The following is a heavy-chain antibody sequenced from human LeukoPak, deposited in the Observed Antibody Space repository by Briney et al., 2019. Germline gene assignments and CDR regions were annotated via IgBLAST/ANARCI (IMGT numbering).Heavy chain of an antibody. D-gene: IGHD3-3*01. CDR1: GFTFSSYW. J-gene: IGHJ4*02. Sequence: PGGSLRLSCAASGFTFSSYWMSWVRQAPGKGLEWVANIKQDGSEKYYVDSVKGRFTISRDNAKNSLYLQMNSLRAEDTAVYYCATDGDLYYGFWSGYSPSFDYWGQGTLVTVSS. CDR3: ATDGDLYYGFWSGYSPSFDY. V-gene: IGHV3-7*01. CDR2: IKQDGSEK.